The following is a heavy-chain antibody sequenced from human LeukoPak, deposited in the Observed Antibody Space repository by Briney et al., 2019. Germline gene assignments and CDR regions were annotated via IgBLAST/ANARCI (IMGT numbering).Heavy chain of an antibody. V-gene: IGHV1-2*02. CDR3: ARVLVAAAGTIHFDY. J-gene: IGHJ4*02. CDR1: GYTFTGYY. CDR2: INPNSGGT. Sequence: ASVNVSCKASGYTFTGYYMHWVRQAPGQGLEWMGWINPNSGGTNYAQKFQGRVTMTRDTSISTAYMELSRLRSDDTAVYYCARVLVAAAGTIHFDYWGQGTLVTVSS. D-gene: IGHD6-13*01.